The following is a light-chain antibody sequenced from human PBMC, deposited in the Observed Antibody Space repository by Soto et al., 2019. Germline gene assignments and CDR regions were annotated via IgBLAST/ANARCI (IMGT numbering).Light chain of an antibody. CDR1: SSDVGSYNL. CDR2: EAS. V-gene: IGLV2-23*01. J-gene: IGLJ1*01. CDR3: RSYVGSSNYV. Sequence: QSALTQPASVSGSPGQSITISCTGTSSDVGSYNLVSWYQQHPGKAPALMIYEASKRPSGVSNRFSGSKSGNTASLTISGIQAEDEADYCCRSYVGSSNYVFGTGTKVTVL.